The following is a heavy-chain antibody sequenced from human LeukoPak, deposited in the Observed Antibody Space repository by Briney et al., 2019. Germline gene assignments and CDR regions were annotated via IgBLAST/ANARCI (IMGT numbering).Heavy chain of an antibody. CDR1: GDSVSSNSVT. V-gene: IGHV6-1*01. CDR2: TYYRSTWYN. CDR3: ARRLTQYDCFDP. J-gene: IGHJ5*02. Sequence: SQTLSLTCAISGDSVSSNSVTWNWIRQSPSRGLEWLGRTYYRSTWYNDYAVSVRGRITVNPDTSKNQFSLHLNPVTPEDTAVYYCARRLTQYDCFDPWGQGILVAVSS. D-gene: IGHD2-2*01.